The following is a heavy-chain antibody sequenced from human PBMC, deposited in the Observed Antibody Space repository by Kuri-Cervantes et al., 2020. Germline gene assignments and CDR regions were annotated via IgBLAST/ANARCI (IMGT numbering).Heavy chain of an antibody. D-gene: IGHD3-16*02. CDR1: GGSISSSSYY. J-gene: IGHJ4*02. Sequence: GSLRLSCTVSGGSISSSSYYWGWIRQPPGKGLEWIGSIYCSGSTYYNPSLKSRVTMSVDTSKNQFSLKLSSVTAADTAVYYCARVYVWGSYRSDYWGQGTLVTVSS. CDR2: IYCSGST. CDR3: ARVYVWGSYRSDY. V-gene: IGHV4-39*07.